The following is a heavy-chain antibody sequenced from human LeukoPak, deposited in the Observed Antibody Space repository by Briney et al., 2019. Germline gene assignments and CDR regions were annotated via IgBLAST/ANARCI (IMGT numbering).Heavy chain of an antibody. J-gene: IGHJ4*02. CDR3: ARFRTWGDKAFDY. Sequence: GGSLRLSCAASGFTFSSYWMHWVRQAPGKGLVWVSRLNSDGSSTSYADSVKGRFTISRDNAKNTLYLQMNSLRAEDTAVYYCARFRTWGDKAFDYWGQGTLVTVSS. D-gene: IGHD2-21*02. CDR2: LNSDGSST. CDR1: GFTFSSYW. V-gene: IGHV3-74*01.